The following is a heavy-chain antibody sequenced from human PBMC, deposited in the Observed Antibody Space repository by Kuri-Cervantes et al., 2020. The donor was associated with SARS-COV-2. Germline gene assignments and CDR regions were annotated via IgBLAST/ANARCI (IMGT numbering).Heavy chain of an antibody. CDR1: GYTFTSYA. J-gene: IGHJ3*02. V-gene: IGHV1-46*01. CDR3: AREFMVRGVTHDAFDI. Sequence: ASVKVSCKASGYTFTSYAMNWVRQAPGQGLEWMGIINPRGGSTSYAQKFQGRVTMTRDTSTSTAYMELSSLRSEDTAVYYCAREFMVRGVTHDAFDIWGQGTMVTVSS. CDR2: INPRGGST. D-gene: IGHD3-10*01.